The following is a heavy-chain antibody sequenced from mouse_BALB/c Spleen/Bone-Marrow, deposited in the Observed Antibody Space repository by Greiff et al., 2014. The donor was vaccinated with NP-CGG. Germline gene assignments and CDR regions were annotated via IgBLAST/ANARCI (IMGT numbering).Heavy chain of an antibody. J-gene: IGHJ3*01. CDR3: ASYYYGSSSFAY. CDR1: GFNIKDTY. CDR2: IDPASGST. Sequence: VQLQQSGAELVKPGASVKLSCTASGFNIKDTYMHWVKQRPEQGLEWIGRIDPASGSTKYDPKFQGKATITADTSSNTAYLQLSSLTSEDTAVYYCASYYYGSSSFAYWGQGTLVTVSA. D-gene: IGHD1-1*01. V-gene: IGHV14-3*02.